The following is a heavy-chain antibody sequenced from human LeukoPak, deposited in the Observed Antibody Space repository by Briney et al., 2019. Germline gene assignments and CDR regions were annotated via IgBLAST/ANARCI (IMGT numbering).Heavy chain of an antibody. CDR1: GFTFSSYS. Sequence: GSLRLSCAASGFTFSSYSMNWVRQPPGKGLEWIGEINHSGSTNYNPSLKSRVTISVDTSKNQFSLKLSSVTAADTAVYYCARLIGANWGWGQGTLVTVSS. CDR2: INHSGST. CDR3: ARLIGANWG. J-gene: IGHJ4*02. D-gene: IGHD7-27*01. V-gene: IGHV4-34*01.